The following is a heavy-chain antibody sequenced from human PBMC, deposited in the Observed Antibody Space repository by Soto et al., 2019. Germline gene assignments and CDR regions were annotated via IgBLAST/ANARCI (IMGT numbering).Heavy chain of an antibody. CDR1: GFTFSSYD. CDR3: ARVGSCRYFGYDY. Sequence: EVQLVESGGGLVQPGGSLRLSCAASGFTFSSYDMHWVRQATGKGLEWVSAIGTAGDTYYPGSVKGRFTISRENAKNSLSLQMNSLRAGDTAVYYCARVGSCRYFGYDYWGQGTLVNVSS. CDR2: IGTAGDT. J-gene: IGHJ4*02. D-gene: IGHD3-16*02. V-gene: IGHV3-13*01.